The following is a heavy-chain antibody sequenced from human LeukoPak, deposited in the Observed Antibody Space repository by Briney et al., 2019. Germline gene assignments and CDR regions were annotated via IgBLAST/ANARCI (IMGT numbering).Heavy chain of an antibody. Sequence: PSETLSLTCAVYGGSFSGYYWSWIRQPPGKGLEWIGEINHSGSTNYNPSLKSRVTISVDTSKNQFSLKLSSVTAADTAVYYCARVGVPAARRYYYYYYMDVWGKGTTVTVSS. D-gene: IGHD2-2*01. CDR3: ARVGVPAARRYYYYYYMDV. V-gene: IGHV4-34*01. J-gene: IGHJ6*03. CDR2: INHSGST. CDR1: GGSFSGYY.